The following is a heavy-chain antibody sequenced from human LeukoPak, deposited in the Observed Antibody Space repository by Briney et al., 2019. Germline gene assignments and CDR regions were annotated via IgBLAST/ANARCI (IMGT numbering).Heavy chain of an antibody. CDR2: INPSGGST. Sequence: ASVKVSCKASGYTFTSYYMHWVRQAPGQGLEWMGIINPSGGSTSYAQKFQGRVTMTRDTSTSTVYMELSSLRSEDTAVYYCARDSYYDFWSGYRSPAYYYYGMDVWGLGTTVTVSS. CDR3: ARDSYYDFWSGYRSPAYYYYGMDV. J-gene: IGHJ6*02. CDR1: GYTFTSYY. D-gene: IGHD3-3*01. V-gene: IGHV1-46*01.